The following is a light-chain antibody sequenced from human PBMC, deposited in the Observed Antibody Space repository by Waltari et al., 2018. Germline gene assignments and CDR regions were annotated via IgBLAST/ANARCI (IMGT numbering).Light chain of an antibody. V-gene: IGKV1-33*01. CDR3: QHYHSLPYT. CDR2: DAS. Sequence: DIQLTQSPSSLSAAVGDRVTITCQATQDITTSLSWFQQKPGKATQLLIDDASSLQAGVPSRFSGTGSGTAFSFTITSLQPEDSATYYCQHYHSLPYTFGRGTKLQIK. CDR1: QDITTS. J-gene: IGKJ2*01.